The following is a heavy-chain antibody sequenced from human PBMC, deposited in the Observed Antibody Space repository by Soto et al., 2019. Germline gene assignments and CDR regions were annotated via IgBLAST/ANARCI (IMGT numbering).Heavy chain of an antibody. D-gene: IGHD3-22*01. Sequence: EVQLVETGGGLIQPGGSLRLSCAASGFTFSSYAMNWVRQAPGKGLEWVSAISGSGGSTYYADSVKGRFTISRDNSKNTLYLQMNSLRAEDTAVYYCAKGAGSSGYWRYYFDYWGQGTLVTVSS. CDR1: GFTFSSYA. J-gene: IGHJ4*02. V-gene: IGHV3-23*04. CDR3: AKGAGSSGYWRYYFDY. CDR2: ISGSGGST.